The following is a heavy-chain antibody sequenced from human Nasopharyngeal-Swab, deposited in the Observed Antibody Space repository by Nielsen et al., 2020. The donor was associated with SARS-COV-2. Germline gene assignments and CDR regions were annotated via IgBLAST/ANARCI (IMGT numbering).Heavy chain of an antibody. CDR2: IKQDGSEK. Sequence: GASLKISCAASGFTFSSYWMSWVRQAPGKGLEWVANIKQDGSEKYYVDSVKGRFTISRDNSKKTLFLQMNSLRVEDTAVYYCAKVRSWRLDAFDFWGQGTLVTVSS. J-gene: IGHJ4*02. CDR3: AKVRSWRLDAFDF. CDR1: GFTFSSYW. V-gene: IGHV3-7*03. D-gene: IGHD6-13*01.